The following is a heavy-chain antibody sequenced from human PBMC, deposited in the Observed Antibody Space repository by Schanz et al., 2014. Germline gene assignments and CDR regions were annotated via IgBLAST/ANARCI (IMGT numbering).Heavy chain of an antibody. CDR2: ISVYTGNT. V-gene: IGHV1-18*01. D-gene: IGHD3-3*01. CDR3: ARSAGRDFWSGYYTRFDY. J-gene: IGHJ4*02. Sequence: QIQLVQSGPEVKKPGATVKVSCKASGYTFTSYGISWVRQAPGQGLEWVGWISVYTGNTKYGQKVQGRVTMTADTSTNTAYMELRSLRSDDTAVYYCARSAGRDFWSGYYTRFDYWGQGTLVTVSS. CDR1: GYTFTSYG.